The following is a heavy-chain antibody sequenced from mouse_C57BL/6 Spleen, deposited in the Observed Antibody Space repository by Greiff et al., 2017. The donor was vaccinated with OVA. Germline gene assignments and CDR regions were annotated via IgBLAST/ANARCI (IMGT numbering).Heavy chain of an antibody. J-gene: IGHJ4*01. D-gene: IGHD1-1*01. CDR2: IYPRSGNT. Sequence: VQVVESGAELARPGASVKLSCKASGYTFTSYGISWVKQRTGQGLEWIGEIYPRSGNTYYNEKFKGKATLTADKSSSTAYMELRSLTSEDSAVYFCARGGIPITTVVAYYYAMDYWGQGTSVTVSS. CDR3: ARGGIPITTVVAYYYAMDY. CDR1: GYTFTSYG. V-gene: IGHV1-81*01.